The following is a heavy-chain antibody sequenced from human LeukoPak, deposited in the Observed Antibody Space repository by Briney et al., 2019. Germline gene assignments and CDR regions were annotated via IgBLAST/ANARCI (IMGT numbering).Heavy chain of an antibody. J-gene: IGHJ4*02. Sequence: GGSLRRSCVASGFIFSNYALSWVRQAPGKGLEWVSGISGSGARTYNADSVKGRFTISRDNSKNTLFLQMNSLTPEDTAVYYCAKGRAAEVVAAFNYWGQGTVVTVSS. V-gene: IGHV3-23*01. CDR1: GFIFSNYA. CDR2: ISGSGART. CDR3: AKGRAAEVVAAFNY. D-gene: IGHD2-15*01.